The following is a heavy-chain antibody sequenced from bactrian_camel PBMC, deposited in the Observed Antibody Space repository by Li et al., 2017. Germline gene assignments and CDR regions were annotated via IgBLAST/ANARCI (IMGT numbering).Heavy chain of an antibody. J-gene: IGHJ4*01. CDR3: AARPRGTYMQASLSQYDYIN. V-gene: IGHV3S53*01. D-gene: IGHD2*01. CDR2: ISTRGDIT. Sequence: QLVESGGGSVQAGGSLRLSCRASSNLCMGWFRQAPGKEREGAAGISTRGDITDYADSVKDRSTISRDKDRGTLYLQMSGLRPEDTAMYTCAARPRGTYMQASLSQYDYINWGQETQVTVS. CDR1: SNLCM.